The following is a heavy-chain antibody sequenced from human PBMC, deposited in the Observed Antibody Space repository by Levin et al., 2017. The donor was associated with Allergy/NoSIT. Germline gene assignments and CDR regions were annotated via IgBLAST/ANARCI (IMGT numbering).Heavy chain of an antibody. CDR1: GGSFSGYY. V-gene: IGHV4-34*12. Sequence: PSETLSLTCAVYGGSFSGYYWSWIRQPPGKGLEWIGEIIHSGSTNYNPSLKSRVTISVDTSKNQFSLKLSSVTAADTAVYYCAKTLKRGRVSGWGNWGQGTLVTVSS. CDR2: IIHSGST. CDR3: AKTLKRGRVSGWGN. J-gene: IGHJ4*02. D-gene: IGHD6-19*01.